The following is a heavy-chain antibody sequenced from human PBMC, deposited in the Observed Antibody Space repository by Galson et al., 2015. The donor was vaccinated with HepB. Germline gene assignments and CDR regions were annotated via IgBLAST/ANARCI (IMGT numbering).Heavy chain of an antibody. D-gene: IGHD3-10*01. Sequence: SLRLSCAASGFTFSSYAMHWVRQAPGKGLEWVAVISYDGSKKYYADSVKGRFAISRDNSKNTLYLQMDSLRPEDTAVYYCARDWPGNYYTTNYYFDYWGQGTLVTVSS. V-gene: IGHV3-30*09. CDR3: ARDWPGNYYTTNYYFDY. CDR1: GFTFSSYA. J-gene: IGHJ4*02. CDR2: ISYDGSKK.